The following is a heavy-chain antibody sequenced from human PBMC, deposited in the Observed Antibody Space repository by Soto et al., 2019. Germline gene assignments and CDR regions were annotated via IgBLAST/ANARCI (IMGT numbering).Heavy chain of an antibody. V-gene: IGHV3-23*01. CDR1: GFTFRNYA. D-gene: IGHD3-22*01. J-gene: IGHJ4*02. CDR3: AKKIDSRRAYYIDS. Sequence: GSLRLSCAASGFTFRNYAMTWVRQAPRKGLEWVSTISASGFGTYYADSLKGRLTISRDNSKNTFYLQMNSLRAEDTAVYYCAKKIDSRRAYYIDSRGQGNLIPVSS. CDR2: ISASGFGT.